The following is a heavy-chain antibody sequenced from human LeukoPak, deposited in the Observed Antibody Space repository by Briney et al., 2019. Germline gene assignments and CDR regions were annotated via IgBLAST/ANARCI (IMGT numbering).Heavy chain of an antibody. J-gene: IGHJ4*02. CDR1: GFTFSSYS. D-gene: IGHD2-21*02. CDR3: ATVVAATAYFHY. CDR2: ISSGSSTT. Sequence: GGSLRLSCAASGFTFSSYSMNWVRQAPGKGLEGVSYISSGSSTTYYADSVKGRFTISRENAKNSLYLQMSSLRGEDTAVYYCATVVAATAYFHYRGQGTLVPVAS. V-gene: IGHV3-48*01.